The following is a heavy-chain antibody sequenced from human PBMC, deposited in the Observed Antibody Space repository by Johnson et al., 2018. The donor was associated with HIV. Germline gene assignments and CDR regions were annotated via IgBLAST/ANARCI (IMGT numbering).Heavy chain of an antibody. J-gene: IGHJ3*02. Sequence: VQLVESGGGLVQPGGSLRLSCAASGFTVSSNYMSWVRQAPGKGLEWVSVIYSGGSTYYADSVKGRFTITRDNSKNTLYLQMNRRRAEDTAVYYCASSATTVVMEGFAFDIWGQGTMVTVSS. D-gene: IGHD4-23*01. CDR2: IYSGGST. CDR1: GFTVSSNY. CDR3: ASSATTVVMEGFAFDI. V-gene: IGHV3-66*02.